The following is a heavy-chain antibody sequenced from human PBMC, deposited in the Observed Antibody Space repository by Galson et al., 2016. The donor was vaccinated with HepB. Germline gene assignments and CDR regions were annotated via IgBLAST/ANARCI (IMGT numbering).Heavy chain of an antibody. CDR2: FYGSGTTT. V-gene: IGHV3-23*01. CDR3: AKVRPGYSSLLDC. CDR1: GFTFISFG. D-gene: IGHD6-19*01. J-gene: IGHJ4*02. Sequence: SLRLSCAASGFTFISFGMSWVRQAPGKGLEWISAFYGSGTTTLYADSVKGRFTISRDNSKNTLYLQMNNLRAEDTALYYCAKVRPGYSSLLDCWGQGTLVTVSS.